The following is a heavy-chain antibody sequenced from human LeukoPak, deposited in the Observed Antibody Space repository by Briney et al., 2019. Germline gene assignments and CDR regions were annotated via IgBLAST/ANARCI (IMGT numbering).Heavy chain of an antibody. D-gene: IGHD6-13*01. CDR2: VSGSGGST. CDR3: AKGALAAAGPQPFDY. Sequence: TGGSLRLSCAASGFTFSSYAMSWVRQAPGKGLEWVSAVSGSGGSTYYADSVKGRFTISRDNSKNTLYLQMNSLRAEDTAVYYCAKGALAAAGPQPFDYWGQGTLVTVSS. CDR1: GFTFSSYA. V-gene: IGHV3-23*01. J-gene: IGHJ4*02.